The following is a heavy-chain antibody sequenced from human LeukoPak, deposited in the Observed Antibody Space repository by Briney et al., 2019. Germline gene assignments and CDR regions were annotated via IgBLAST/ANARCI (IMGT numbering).Heavy chain of an antibody. Sequence: ASVKVSCKASGYTFTGYYMHWVRQAPGQGLAWMGWINPNSGGTNYAQQFQGRVTMTRDTSISTAYMELSRLRSDDTAVYYCARGRVRSSGWPGMYYYYYGMDVWGQGTTVTVSS. CDR2: INPNSGGT. CDR3: ARGRVRSSGWPGMYYYYYGMDV. V-gene: IGHV1-2*02. CDR1: GYTFTGYY. J-gene: IGHJ6*02. D-gene: IGHD6-19*01.